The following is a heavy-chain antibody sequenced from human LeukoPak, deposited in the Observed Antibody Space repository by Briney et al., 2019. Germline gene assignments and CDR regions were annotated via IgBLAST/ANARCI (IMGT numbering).Heavy chain of an antibody. Sequence: GGSLRLSCAASGFTFSDYCMTWGRQAPGKGLEWVANIKLDGSEKNYVDSANGRFTNSSDNAKNSLYLQMNSLSAEDTAGDYWARLEYTAIISVDYWGQGTLVTVSS. CDR2: IKLDGSEK. CDR1: GFTFSDYC. D-gene: IGHD5-18*01. J-gene: IGHJ4*02. CDR3: ARLEYTAIISVDY. V-gene: IGHV3-7*01.